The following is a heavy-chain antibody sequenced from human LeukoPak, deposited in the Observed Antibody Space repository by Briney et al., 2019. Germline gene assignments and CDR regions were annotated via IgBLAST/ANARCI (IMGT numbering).Heavy chain of an antibody. CDR3: ARDRGAAVACSFDY. V-gene: IGHV3-48*01. CDR2: ISSSSSTI. D-gene: IGHD6-19*01. CDR1: GFTFSSYS. Sequence: GGSLRPSCAASGFTFSSYSMNWVRQAPGKGLEWVSYISSSSSTIYYADSVKGRFTISRDNAKNSLYLQMNSLRAEDTAVYYCARDRGAAVACSFDYWGQGTLVTVSS. J-gene: IGHJ4*02.